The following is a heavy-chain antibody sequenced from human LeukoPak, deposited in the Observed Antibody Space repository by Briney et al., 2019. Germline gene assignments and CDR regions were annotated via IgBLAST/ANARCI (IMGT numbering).Heavy chain of an antibody. CDR3: AKDPEVRIFESGAERA. Sequence: PGGSLRLSCVASGFTFSIYGMHWVRQAPGKGLEWVAVISYDGSNKYYADSVKGRFTISRDNSRDTLFLQMNGLRVEDTAVYYCAKDPEVRIFESGAERAWGQGTLVTVSS. CDR1: GFTFSIYG. CDR2: ISYDGSNK. J-gene: IGHJ5*02. D-gene: IGHD2-21*01. V-gene: IGHV3-33*05.